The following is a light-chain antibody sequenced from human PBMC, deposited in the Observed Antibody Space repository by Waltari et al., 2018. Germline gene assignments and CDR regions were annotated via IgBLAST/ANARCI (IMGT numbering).Light chain of an antibody. Sequence: QSALTQPASVSGSPGQSITISCTGTSSDVGGYNNVSWYQQHPGKAPKLMLYEVSNRPSGVSNRFSGSKSGNTASLTISGLQAEDEADYYCSSYTSSSTGVVFGGGTKLTVL. CDR2: EVS. V-gene: IGLV2-14*01. J-gene: IGLJ2*01. CDR1: SSDVGGYNN. CDR3: SSYTSSSTGVV.